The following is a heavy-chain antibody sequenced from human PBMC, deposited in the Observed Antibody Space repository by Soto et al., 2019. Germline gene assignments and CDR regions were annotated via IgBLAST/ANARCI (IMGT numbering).Heavy chain of an antibody. D-gene: IGHD3-22*01. Sequence: GGSLRLSCAASGFTFSSYAMSWVRQAPGKGLEWVSAISGSGGSTYYADSVKGRFTISRDNSKNTLYLQMNSLRAEDTAVYYCASMPVSSGYDSSGYYLFYYFDYWGQGTLVTVSS. V-gene: IGHV3-23*01. CDR3: ASMPVSSGYDSSGYYLFYYFDY. CDR1: GFTFSSYA. CDR2: ISGSGGST. J-gene: IGHJ4*02.